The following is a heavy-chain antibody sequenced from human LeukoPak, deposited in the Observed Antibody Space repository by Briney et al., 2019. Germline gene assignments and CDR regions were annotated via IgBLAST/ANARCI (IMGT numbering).Heavy chain of an antibody. J-gene: IGHJ5*02. CDR1: GFTFSNAW. Sequence: GGSLRLSCAASGFTFSNAWMSWVRQAPGKGLEWVGRIKSKTDGGTTDYAAPVKGRFTISRDDSKNTLYLQMNSLKTEDTAVYYCTTGPWYYYDSSGYPWGQGTLVTVSS. D-gene: IGHD3-22*01. CDR3: TTGPWYYYDSSGYP. V-gene: IGHV3-15*01. CDR2: IKSKTDGGTT.